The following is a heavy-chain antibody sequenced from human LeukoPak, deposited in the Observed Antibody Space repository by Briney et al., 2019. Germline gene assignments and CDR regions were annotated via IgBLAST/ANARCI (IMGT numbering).Heavy chain of an antibody. V-gene: IGHV3-23*01. Sequence: GGSLRLSCAASGFTFSSSAMSWVRQAPGRGLEWVSNISGSGSGGSTYYADSVKGRFTISRDNSKNTLYLQMNSLRAEDTAVYYCAKSGYNRFDYWGQGTLVTVSS. J-gene: IGHJ4*02. CDR3: AKSGYNRFDY. CDR2: ISGSGSGGST. D-gene: IGHD5-24*01. CDR1: GFTFSSSA.